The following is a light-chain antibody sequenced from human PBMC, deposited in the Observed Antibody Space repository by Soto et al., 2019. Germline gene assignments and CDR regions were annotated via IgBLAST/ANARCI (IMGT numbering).Light chain of an antibody. CDR3: HQYGSFPQT. CDR2: GAS. Sequence: EIVLTQSPGTLSLSPGERATLSCRASQSVSGSSLSWYQHKPGQAPRLLIYGASSRGTGIPDRFIGSGSGTDFTFIISRLAPEDFVMYYCHQYGSFPQTFGQGTELETK. V-gene: IGKV3-20*01. CDR1: QSVSGSS. J-gene: IGKJ2*01.